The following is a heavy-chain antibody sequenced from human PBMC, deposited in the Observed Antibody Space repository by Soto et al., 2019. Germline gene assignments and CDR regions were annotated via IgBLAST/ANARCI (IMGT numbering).Heavy chain of an antibody. CDR3: ARYSSPYDAFDI. CDR2: IIPSFGTA. D-gene: IGHD6-13*01. Sequence: QVQLVQSGAEVKKPGSSVKVSCKASGGTFSSYAISWVRQAPGQGLEWMGGIIPSFGTANYAQKFQGRVTINADKSTSTAYMELSSLRSEDTAVYYCARYSSPYDAFDIWGQGTMVTVSS. CDR1: GGTFSSYA. J-gene: IGHJ3*02. V-gene: IGHV1-69*06.